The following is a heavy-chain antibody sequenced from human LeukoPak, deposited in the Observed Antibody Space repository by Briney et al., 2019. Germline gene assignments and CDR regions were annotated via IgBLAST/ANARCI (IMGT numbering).Heavy chain of an antibody. D-gene: IGHD1-1*01. V-gene: IGHV4-34*01. CDR1: GGSFSDYY. J-gene: IGHJ6*03. Sequence: PSETLSLTCAVYGGSFSDYYWSWIRQPPGKGLEWIGEINHSGSTNYNPSLKSRVTTSVDTSKNQFSLKLSSVTAADTAVYYCARVTGTLLRYMDVWGKGTTVTVSS. CDR2: INHSGST. CDR3: ARVTGTLLRYMDV.